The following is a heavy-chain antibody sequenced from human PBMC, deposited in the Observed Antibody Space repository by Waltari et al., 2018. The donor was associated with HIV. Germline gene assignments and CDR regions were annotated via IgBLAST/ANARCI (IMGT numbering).Heavy chain of an antibody. CDR1: GFTFSSFW. J-gene: IGHJ4*02. V-gene: IGHV3-7*01. Sequence: EVQLVESGGGLVQPGGSLRLSCAASGFTFSSFWMSWVRQAPGKGVEWVANIKQDGGEKYYVDSGKGRVAISRDNAQNSLYLQMNNLRAEDTAVYFCATSRTFDYWGQGTLVTVSS. CDR3: ATSRTFDY. CDR2: IKQDGGEK. D-gene: IGHD2-2*01.